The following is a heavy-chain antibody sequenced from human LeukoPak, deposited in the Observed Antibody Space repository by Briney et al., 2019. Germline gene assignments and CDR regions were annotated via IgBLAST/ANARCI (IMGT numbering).Heavy chain of an antibody. V-gene: IGHV3-7*05. CDR2: IKQDGSVE. D-gene: IGHD6-6*01. Sequence: GGSLRLSCAASGYTFSSYWMSWGRQAPGKGLEWVANIKQDGSVEYYVVSVKGRLTISRDNAKESLYLQMNSLRAEDTAVYYCARIGYSSSSFDFWGQGTLVTVSS. J-gene: IGHJ4*02. CDR3: ARIGYSSSSFDF. CDR1: GYTFSSYW.